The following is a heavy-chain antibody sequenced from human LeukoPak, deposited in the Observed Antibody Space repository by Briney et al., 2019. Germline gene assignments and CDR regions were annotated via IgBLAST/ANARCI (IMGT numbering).Heavy chain of an antibody. CDR2: INHSGTT. Sequence: PSETLSLTCAVYGGSFRGDYWSWSRQPPGKGLEWIGEINHSGTTNYNPSLKTRVTISVDTSKNQFSLTLSSVTAADTAVYYCARQVYFPKYFDYWGQGTLVTVSS. CDR1: GGSFRGDY. J-gene: IGHJ4*02. D-gene: IGHD2/OR15-2a*01. V-gene: IGHV4-34*01. CDR3: ARQVYFPKYFDY.